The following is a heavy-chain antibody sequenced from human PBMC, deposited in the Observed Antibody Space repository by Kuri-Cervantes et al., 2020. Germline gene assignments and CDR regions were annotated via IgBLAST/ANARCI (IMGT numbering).Heavy chain of an antibody. D-gene: IGHD6-19*01. Sequence: GGSLRLSCVASGFTFSSYAMHWVRQAPGKGLEWVSGISWNSGSIGYADSVKGRFTISRDNAKNSLYLQMNSLRAEDTALYYCAKEGYSSGWSRGGFDYWGQGTLVTVSS. CDR2: ISWNSGSI. J-gene: IGHJ4*02. CDR3: AKEGYSSGWSRGGFDY. CDR1: GFTFSSYA. V-gene: IGHV3-9*01.